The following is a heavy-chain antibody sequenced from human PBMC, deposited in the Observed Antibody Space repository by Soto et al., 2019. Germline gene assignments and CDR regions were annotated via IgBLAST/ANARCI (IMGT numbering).Heavy chain of an antibody. J-gene: IGHJ6*02. CDR2: INHSGST. CDR3: ARVRCSSTSCSQERYYYYGMDV. Sequence: SETLSLTCAVYGGSFSGYYWSWIRQPPGKGLEWIGEINHSGSTNYNPSLKSRVTISVDTSKNQFSLKLSSVTAADTAVYYCARVRCSSTSCSQERYYYYGMDVWGQGTTVT. D-gene: IGHD2-2*01. CDR1: GGSFSGYY. V-gene: IGHV4-34*01.